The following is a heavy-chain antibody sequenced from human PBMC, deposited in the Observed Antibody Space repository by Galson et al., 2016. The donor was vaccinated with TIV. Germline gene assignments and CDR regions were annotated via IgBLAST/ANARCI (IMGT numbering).Heavy chain of an antibody. CDR2: IIPNINIA. V-gene: IGHV1-69*04. CDR1: GGTSNSYG. D-gene: IGHD2-2*01. CDR3: ARGGPGCSSTSCYGALDP. Sequence: SCKASGGTSNSYGFNWVRQAPGQGLEWMGRIIPNINIANYAQKFQGRLTITADESTTTAYMELSSLRVEDTAVYYCARGGPGCSSTSCYGALDPWGQGTLVTVSS. J-gene: IGHJ5*02.